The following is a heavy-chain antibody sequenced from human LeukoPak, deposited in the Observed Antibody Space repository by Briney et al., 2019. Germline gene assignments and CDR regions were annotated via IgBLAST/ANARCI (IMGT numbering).Heavy chain of an antibody. CDR3: ARDHNSSWYFGRNWFDP. J-gene: IGHJ5*02. CDR2: INHSGST. D-gene: IGHD6-13*01. V-gene: IGHV4-34*01. CDR1: GGSFSGYY. Sequence: SETLSLTCAVYGGSFSGYYWSWIRQPPGKGLEWIGEINHSGSTNYNPSPKSRVTISVDTSKNQFSLKLSSVTAADTAVYYCARDHNSSWYFGRNWFDPWGQGTLVTVSS.